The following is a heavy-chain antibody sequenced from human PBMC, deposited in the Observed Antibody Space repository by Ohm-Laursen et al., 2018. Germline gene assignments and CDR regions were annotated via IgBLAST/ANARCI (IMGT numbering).Heavy chain of an antibody. V-gene: IGHV4-59*01. D-gene: IGHD6-13*01. CDR3: ARMAYGYSSSSFDY. J-gene: IGHJ4*02. Sequence: SETLSLTCTVSGGSISSYCWSWIRQPPGKGLEWIGYIYYSGSTNYNPSLKSRVTISVDTSKNQFSLKLSSVTAADTAVYYCARMAYGYSSSSFDYWGQGTLVTVSS. CDR2: IYYSGST. CDR1: GGSISSYC.